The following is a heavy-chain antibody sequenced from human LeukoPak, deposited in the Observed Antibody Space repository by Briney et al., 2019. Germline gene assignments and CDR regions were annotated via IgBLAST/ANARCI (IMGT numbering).Heavy chain of an antibody. D-gene: IGHD2-21*02. V-gene: IGHV3-7*01. CDR2: IKQDGSEK. CDR3: ARDGAYCGGDCYTAPYY. Sequence: GGSLRLFCAASGFTFSSYWMSWGRQAPGKGLEWVANIKQDGSEKYYVDSVKGRFTISRDNAKNSLYLQMNSLRAEDTAVYYCARDGAYCGGDCYTAPYYWGQGTPVTVSS. J-gene: IGHJ4*02. CDR1: GFTFSSYW.